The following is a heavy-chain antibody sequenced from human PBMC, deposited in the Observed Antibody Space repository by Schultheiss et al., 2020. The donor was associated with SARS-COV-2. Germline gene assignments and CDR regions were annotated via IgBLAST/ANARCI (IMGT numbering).Heavy chain of an antibody. J-gene: IGHJ6*03. CDR3: AKVAVSYYYMDV. D-gene: IGHD6-19*01. CDR1: GLPFSETW. CDR2: ISSSSSYI. V-gene: IGHV3-21*01. Sequence: GGSLRLSCAASGLPFSETWMTWVRQAPGKGLEWVSSISSSSSYIYYADSVKGRFTISRDNSKNTLYLQMNSLRAEDTAVYYCAKVAVSYYYMDVWGKGTTVTVSS.